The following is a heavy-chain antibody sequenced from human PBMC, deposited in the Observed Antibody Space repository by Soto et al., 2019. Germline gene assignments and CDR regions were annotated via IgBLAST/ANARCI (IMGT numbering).Heavy chain of an antibody. CDR2: ISGSGGST. J-gene: IGHJ4*02. D-gene: IGHD6-19*01. CDR3: AKDYWWLVRTQNYYFDY. V-gene: IGHV3-23*01. CDR1: GFTFSSYA. Sequence: PGGSLRLSCAASGFTFSSYAMSWVRQAPGKGLEWVSAISGSGGSTYYADSVKGRFTISRDNSKNTLYLQMNSLRAEDTAVYYCAKDYWWLVRTQNYYFDYWGQGTLVTVSS.